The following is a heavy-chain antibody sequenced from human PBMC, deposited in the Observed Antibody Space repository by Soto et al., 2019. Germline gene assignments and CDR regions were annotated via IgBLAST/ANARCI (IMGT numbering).Heavy chain of an antibody. CDR1: GFIFSNYA. CDR3: TKGGIPRRYNIPKVDFDY. CDR2: ISGSGATT. Sequence: GGSLRLSCAASGFIFSNYAMSWVRQAPGRXLEWVSAISGSGATTYYPDSVKGRFTISRDNSKNTLYLQMNNLRADDTAVYYCTKGGIPRRYNIPKVDFDYWGQGSLVTVYS. J-gene: IGHJ4*02. V-gene: IGHV3-23*01. D-gene: IGHD1-1*01.